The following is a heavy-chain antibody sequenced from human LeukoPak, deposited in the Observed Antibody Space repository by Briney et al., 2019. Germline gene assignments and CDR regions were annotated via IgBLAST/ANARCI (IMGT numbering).Heavy chain of an antibody. Sequence: SETLSLTCTVSGGSLSSSSYYWGWIRQPPGKGLEWIGSIYYSGSTYYNPSLKSRVTISVDTSKNQFSLKLSSVTAADTAVYYCARDGSGYSYGHFDYWGQGTLVTVSS. J-gene: IGHJ4*02. CDR2: IYYSGST. V-gene: IGHV4-39*07. D-gene: IGHD5-18*01. CDR1: GGSLSSSSYY. CDR3: ARDGSGYSYGHFDY.